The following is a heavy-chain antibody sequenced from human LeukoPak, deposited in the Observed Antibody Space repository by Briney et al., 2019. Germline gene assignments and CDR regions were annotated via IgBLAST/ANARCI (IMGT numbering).Heavy chain of an antibody. J-gene: IGHJ4*02. CDR1: GLTFSDYY. Sequence: GGSLILFCAATGLTFSDYYISWIRQAPGKGLGWVSSISGSGGNTYYADSVEGRFTIPRDNSKNTLFLQMNSLRDEDTAVYYCAKEIGEYSSSSLDYWGQGTLVTVSS. D-gene: IGHD6-6*01. V-gene: IGHV3-23*01. CDR2: ISGSGGNT. CDR3: AKEIGEYSSSSLDY.